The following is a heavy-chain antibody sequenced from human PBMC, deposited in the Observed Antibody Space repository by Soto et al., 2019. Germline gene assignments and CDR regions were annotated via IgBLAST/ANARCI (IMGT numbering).Heavy chain of an antibody. CDR2: INPNSGGT. Sequence: ASVKVSCKASGYTFTGYYMHWVRQAPGQGLEWMGWINPNSGGTNYAQKFQGRVTMTRDTSISTAYMELSRLRSDDTAVCYCARDLDTAMASKGMDVWGQGTTVTVSS. V-gene: IGHV1-2*02. CDR3: ARDLDTAMASKGMDV. J-gene: IGHJ6*02. D-gene: IGHD5-18*01. CDR1: GYTFTGYY.